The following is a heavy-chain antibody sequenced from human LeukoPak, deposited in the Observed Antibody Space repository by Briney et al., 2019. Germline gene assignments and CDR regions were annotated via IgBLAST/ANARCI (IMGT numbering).Heavy chain of an antibody. V-gene: IGHV4-39*02. Sequence: PSETLSLTCSVSDDSISSKTYYWGWIRQPPGRGLEWIGSTCHSGSTYYNPFLKSRVTISVDTSKNRFSLNLSSVTAADTAVYYCARDRAFEGSTAPNWFDPWGQGILVTVSS. CDR2: TCHSGST. CDR3: ARDRAFEGSTAPNWFDP. D-gene: IGHD3-10*01. CDR1: DDSISSKTYY. J-gene: IGHJ5*02.